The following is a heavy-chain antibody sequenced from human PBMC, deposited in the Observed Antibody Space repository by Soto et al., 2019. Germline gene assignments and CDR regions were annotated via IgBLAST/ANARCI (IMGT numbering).Heavy chain of an antibody. CDR1: GLTFSCSE. CDR2: INNLGSSK. V-gene: IGHV3-48*03. J-gene: IGHJ4*02. D-gene: IGHD5-18*01. Sequence: PGGSLRLSCAASGLTFSCSEMAWLRQAPGKGLEWLSFINNLGSSKFYADSVKGRFTISRDNTDKSLHLQMNSLSAEDTAVYFCASTAYLGYFENCGQGTRVTVS. CDR3: ASTAYLGYFEN.